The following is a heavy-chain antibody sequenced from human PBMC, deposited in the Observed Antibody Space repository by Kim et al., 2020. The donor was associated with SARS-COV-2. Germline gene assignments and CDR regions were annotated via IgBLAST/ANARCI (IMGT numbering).Heavy chain of an antibody. Sequence: EQKFQGRVTMTEDTSTDTAYMELSSLRSEDTAVYYCATTMTRYYYYGMDVWGQGTTVTVSS. V-gene: IGHV1-24*01. J-gene: IGHJ6*02. CDR3: ATTMTRYYYYGMDV. D-gene: IGHD4-17*01.